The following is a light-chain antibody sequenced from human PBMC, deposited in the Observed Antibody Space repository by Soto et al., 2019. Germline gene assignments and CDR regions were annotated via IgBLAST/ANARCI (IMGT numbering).Light chain of an antibody. CDR2: IAS. CDR1: QSISRH. CDR3: QQTYSTPQP. V-gene: IGKV1-39*01. Sequence: DIQVTQSPSSLSASVGDRVTITCRASQSISRHLNWYQQKPGKAPKLLINIASSLQSGVPSRFSGSGSGTDFTLTIRNVQPEDFATYYCQQTYSTPQPFGQGTRLEIK. J-gene: IGKJ5*01.